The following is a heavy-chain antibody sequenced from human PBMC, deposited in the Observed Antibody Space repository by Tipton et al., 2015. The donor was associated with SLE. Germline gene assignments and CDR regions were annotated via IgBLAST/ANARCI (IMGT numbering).Heavy chain of an antibody. CDR3: ARHDGGDYSPQGY. D-gene: IGHD4-11*01. J-gene: IGHJ4*02. Sequence: TLSLTCSVSGASIRGDTYYWSWIRQPAGKGLEWIGSIYYSGSTYYNPSLKSRVTISVDTPKNQFSLKLSSVTAADTAVYYCARHDGGDYSPQGYWGQGTPVTVCS. V-gene: IGHV4-39*01. CDR1: GASIRGDTYY. CDR2: IYYSGST.